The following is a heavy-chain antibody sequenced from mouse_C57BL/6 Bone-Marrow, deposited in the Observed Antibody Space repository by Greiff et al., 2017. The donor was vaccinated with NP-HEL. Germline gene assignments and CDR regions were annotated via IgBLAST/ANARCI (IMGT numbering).Heavy chain of an antibody. CDR1: GFTFSDYY. CDR2: INYDGSST. CDR3: ARGIYYYGSSSYYAMDY. V-gene: IGHV5-16*01. J-gene: IGHJ4*01. Sequence: EVKLVESEGGLVQPGSSMKLSCTASGFTFSDYYMAWVRQVPEKGLEWVANINYDGSSTYYLDSLKSRFIISRANAKNILYLQMSSLKSEDTATYYCARGIYYYGSSSYYAMDYWGQGTSVTVSS. D-gene: IGHD1-1*01.